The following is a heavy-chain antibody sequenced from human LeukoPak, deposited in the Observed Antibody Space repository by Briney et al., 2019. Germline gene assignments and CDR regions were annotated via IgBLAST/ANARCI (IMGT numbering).Heavy chain of an antibody. J-gene: IGHJ4*02. CDR2: ISGSGGST. Sequence: GGSLRLSCAASGFTFSSYAMSWVRQAPGKGLEWVSAISGSGGSTYYADSVKGRFTISRDNSKNTLYLQMNSLRAEDTAVYYCAKDQFDNGSGMKYFDYWGQGTLVTVSS. V-gene: IGHV3-23*01. CDR1: GFTFSSYA. CDR3: AKDQFDNGSGMKYFDY. D-gene: IGHD3-10*01.